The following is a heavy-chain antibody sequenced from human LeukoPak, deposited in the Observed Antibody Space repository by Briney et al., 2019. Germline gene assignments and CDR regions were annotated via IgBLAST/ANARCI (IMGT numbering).Heavy chain of an antibody. CDR1: GGSISSSRYY. CDR3: VRDVYGDYTRRFDP. V-gene: IGHV4-39*07. CDR2: ISYSGSS. D-gene: IGHD4-17*01. J-gene: IGHJ5*02. Sequence: SETLSLTCTVSGGSISSSRYYWGWIRQPPGKGLEWIASISYSGSSYYNPSLKSRVTISVDTSKSQVSLQLSSVTAADTAVYYCVRDVYGDYTRRFDPWGQGTLVTVSS.